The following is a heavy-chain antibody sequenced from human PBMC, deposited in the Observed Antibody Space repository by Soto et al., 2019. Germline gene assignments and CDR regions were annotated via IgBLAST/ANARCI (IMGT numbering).Heavy chain of an antibody. J-gene: IGHJ6*02. CDR2: INSDGSST. CDR3: ARGGIAVAGGRTYYYYGMDV. V-gene: IGHV3-74*01. D-gene: IGHD6-19*01. Sequence: EVQLVESGGGLVQPGGSLRLSCAASGFTFSSYWMHWVRQAPGKGLVWVSRINSDGSSTSYADSVKGRFTISRDNAKNTLYLQMNSLRAEDTAVYYCARGGIAVAGGRTYYYYGMDVWGQGTTATVSS. CDR1: GFTFSSYW.